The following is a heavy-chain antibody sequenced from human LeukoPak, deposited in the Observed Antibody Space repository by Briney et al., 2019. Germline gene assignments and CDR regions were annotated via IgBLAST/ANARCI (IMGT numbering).Heavy chain of an antibody. CDR1: GFTFSNYV. CDR2: ISGSGTRT. J-gene: IGHJ4*02. D-gene: IGHD2-15*01. V-gene: IGHV3-23*01. CDR3: VRQRRYCSGDSCYQRTFDY. Sequence: GGSLRLSCTASGFTFSNYVMNWVRQAPGKGLEWVSVISGSGTRTYYADSVKGRFTIYRDNSNNTLYLVMNSLRTEDTAVYYCVRQRRYCSGDSCYQRTFDYWGQGTLVTVSS.